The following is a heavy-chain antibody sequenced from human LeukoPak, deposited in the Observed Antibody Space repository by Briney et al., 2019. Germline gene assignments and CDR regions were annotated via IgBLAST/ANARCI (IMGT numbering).Heavy chain of an antibody. V-gene: IGHV4-39*01. CDR2: IYYSGST. CDR3: ARPTPLLRTNCGGDCGAFDI. CDR1: GGSISSSSYY. D-gene: IGHD2-21*01. Sequence: KPSETLSLTCTVSGGSISSSSYYWGWIRQPPGKGLEWIGSIYYSGSTYYNPSLKSRVTISVDTSKNQFSLKLSSVTAADTAVYYCARPTPLLRTNCGGDCGAFDIWGQGTMVTVSS. J-gene: IGHJ3*02.